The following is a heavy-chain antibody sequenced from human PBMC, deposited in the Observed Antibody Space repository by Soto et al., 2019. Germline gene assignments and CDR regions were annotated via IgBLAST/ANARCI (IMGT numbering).Heavy chain of an antibody. CDR1: GYTFTSYA. CDR2: INTYSGNT. D-gene: IGHD3-10*01. J-gene: IGHJ4*02. CDR3: ARDLDGSGSYYTGY. V-gene: IGHV1-3*04. Sequence: ASVKVSCKASGYTFTSYAMHWVRQAPGQGLEWMGWINTYSGNTNYAQKLQGRVTMTTDTSASTAYMELRSLRSDDTAVYYCARDLDGSGSYYTGYWGQGTLVTVSS.